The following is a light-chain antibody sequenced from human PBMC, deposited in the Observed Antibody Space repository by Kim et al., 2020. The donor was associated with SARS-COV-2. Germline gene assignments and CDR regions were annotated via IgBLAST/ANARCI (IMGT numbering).Light chain of an antibody. CDR1: NIGSKS. CDR2: YDS. V-gene: IGLV3-21*04. CDR3: QVWDSSSDHV. J-gene: IGLJ1*01. Sequence: VAPRKTDRITCGGNNIGSKSVHWYQQKPGQAPVLVIYYDSDRPSGIPERFSGSNSGNTATLTISRVEAGDEADYYCQVWDSSSDHVFGTGTKVTVL.